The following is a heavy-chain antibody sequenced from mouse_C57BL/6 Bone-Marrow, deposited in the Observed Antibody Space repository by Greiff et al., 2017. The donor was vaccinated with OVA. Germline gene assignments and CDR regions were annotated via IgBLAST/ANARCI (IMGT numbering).Heavy chain of an antibody. Sequence: EVQVVESGAGLVKPGGSLKLSCAASGFTFSSYAMSWVRQTPEKRLEWVAYISSGGDYIYYADTVKGRFTISRDNARNTLYLQMSSLKSEDTAMYYCTRAGDYAFDYWGQGTTLTVSS. V-gene: IGHV5-9-1*02. CDR3: TRAGDYAFDY. D-gene: IGHD2-4*01. CDR2: ISSGGDYI. CDR1: GFTFSSYA. J-gene: IGHJ2*01.